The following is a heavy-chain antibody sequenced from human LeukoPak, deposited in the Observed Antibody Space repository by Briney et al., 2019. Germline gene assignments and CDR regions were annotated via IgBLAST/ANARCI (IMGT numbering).Heavy chain of an antibody. CDR3: ARTSSYYYDSSGHEDAFDI. CDR2: IYYSGST. Sequence: PSETLSLACTVSGGSISSYYWSWIRQPPGKGLKWIGYIYYSGSTNYNPSLRSRVTISVDTSKNQFSLKLSSVTAADTAVYYCARTSSYYYDSSGHEDAFDIWGQGTMVTVSS. CDR1: GGSISSYY. J-gene: IGHJ3*02. D-gene: IGHD3-22*01. V-gene: IGHV4-59*08.